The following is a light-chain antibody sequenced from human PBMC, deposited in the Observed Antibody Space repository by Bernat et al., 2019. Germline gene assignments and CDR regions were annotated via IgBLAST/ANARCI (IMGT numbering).Light chain of an antibody. CDR2: GAS. V-gene: IGKV1-27*01. J-gene: IGKJ4*01. CDR1: QGIANL. CDR3: QKYNSVPLT. Sequence: DIQMTQSPSSLSASPGDRVTITCRASQGIANLLAWYQQKPGKVPTVLIHGASTLQSGVPSRFNGSGSGTEFTLTISSLQPEDVATYYCQKYNSVPLTFGGGTKFEIK.